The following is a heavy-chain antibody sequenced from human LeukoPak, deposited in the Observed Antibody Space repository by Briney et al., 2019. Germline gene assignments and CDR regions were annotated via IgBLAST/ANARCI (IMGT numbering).Heavy chain of an antibody. Sequence: SETLSLTCAVYGGSFSGYYWSWIRQPPGKGLEWIGEINHSGSTNYNPSLKSRVTISVDTSKNQFSLKLSSVTAADTAVYYCARLMYYYDSSGNWFDPWGQGTLVTVSS. J-gene: IGHJ5*02. D-gene: IGHD3-22*01. CDR1: GGSFSGYY. CDR2: INHSGST. V-gene: IGHV4-34*01. CDR3: ARLMYYYDSSGNWFDP.